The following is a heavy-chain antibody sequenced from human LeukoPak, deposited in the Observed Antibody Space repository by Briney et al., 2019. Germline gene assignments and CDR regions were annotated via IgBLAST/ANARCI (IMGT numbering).Heavy chain of an antibody. V-gene: IGHV1-18*01. CDR3: ARALVPAPRYYYYYMDV. J-gene: IGHJ6*03. D-gene: IGHD2-2*01. Sequence: GASVKVSCKASGYTFTSYGISWVRQAPGQGLEWMGWISAYNGNTNYAQKLQGRVTMTTDTSTSTAYMELRSLRSDDTAVYYCARALVPAPRYYYYYMDVWGKGTTVTVSS. CDR2: ISAYNGNT. CDR1: GYTFTSYG.